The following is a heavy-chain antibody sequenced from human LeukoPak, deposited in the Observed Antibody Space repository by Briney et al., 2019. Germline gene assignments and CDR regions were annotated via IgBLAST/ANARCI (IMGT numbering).Heavy chain of an antibody. V-gene: IGHV4-59*01. CDR2: IYYSGST. J-gene: IGHJ6*03. D-gene: IGHD1-26*01. CDR1: GGSISSYY. Sequence: SETLSLTCTVSGGSISSYYWSWIRQPPGKGPEWIGYIYYSGSTNYNPSLKSRVTISVDTSKNQFSLKLSSVTAADTAVYYCARGSGSYRFYYYYYYMDVWGKGTTVTISS. CDR3: ARGSGSYRFYYYYYYMDV.